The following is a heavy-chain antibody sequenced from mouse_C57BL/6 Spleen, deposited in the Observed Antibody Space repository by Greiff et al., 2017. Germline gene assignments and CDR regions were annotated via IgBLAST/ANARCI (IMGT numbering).Heavy chain of an antibody. D-gene: IGHD2-3*01. Sequence: VQLQQPGAELVRPGTSVKLSCKASGYTFPSYWMHWVKQRPGQGLEWIGVIDPSDSYTNYNQKFKGKATLTVDTSSSTAYMQLSSLTSEDSAVYYCALYDGYSWFAYWGQGTLVTVSA. V-gene: IGHV1-59*01. J-gene: IGHJ3*01. CDR1: GYTFPSYW. CDR2: IDPSDSYT. CDR3: ALYDGYSWFAY.